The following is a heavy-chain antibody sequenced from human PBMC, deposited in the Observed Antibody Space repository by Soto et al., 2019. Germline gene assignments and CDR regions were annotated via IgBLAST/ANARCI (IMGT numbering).Heavy chain of an antibody. CDR2: MNPNSGNT. Sequence: ASVKVSCKASGYTFTSYGINWVRQATGQGLEWMGWMNPNSGNTGYAQKFRGRVTMTRNTSIGTAYMELSSLRSEDTAVYYCARRREYDFWSGYYTAGGMDVWGQGTTVTVSS. CDR3: ARRREYDFWSGYYTAGGMDV. J-gene: IGHJ6*02. D-gene: IGHD3-3*01. CDR1: GYTFTSYG. V-gene: IGHV1-8*02.